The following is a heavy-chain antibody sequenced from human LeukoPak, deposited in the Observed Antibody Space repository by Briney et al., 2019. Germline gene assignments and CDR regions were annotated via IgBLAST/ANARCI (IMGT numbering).Heavy chain of an antibody. V-gene: IGHV3-23*01. CDR3: AKLIPYSGWPFDY. D-gene: IGHD5-12*01. CDR2: INESGGRT. J-gene: IGHJ4*02. Sequence: GGSLRLSCAASGFTFSSYGMGWVRQAPGKGLEWVSTINESGGRTYYADSVKGRFTISRDNSKNTLDLQMSSLRAEDTAVYYCAKLIPYSGWPFDYWGQGTMVTVSS. CDR1: GFTFSSYG.